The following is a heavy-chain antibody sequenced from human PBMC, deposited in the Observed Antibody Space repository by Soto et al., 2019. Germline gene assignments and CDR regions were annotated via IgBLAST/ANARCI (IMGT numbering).Heavy chain of an antibody. J-gene: IGHJ4*02. CDR3: AKDGGSGSYYNSLDY. V-gene: IGHV3-30*18. Sequence: PGGSLRLSCAASGFTFSSYGMHWVRQAPGKGLEWVAVISYDGSNKYYADSVKGRFTISRDNSKNALYLQMNSLRAEDTAVYYCAKDGGSGSYYNSLDYWGQGTLVTVSS. CDR1: GFTFSSYG. CDR2: ISYDGSNK. D-gene: IGHD3-10*01.